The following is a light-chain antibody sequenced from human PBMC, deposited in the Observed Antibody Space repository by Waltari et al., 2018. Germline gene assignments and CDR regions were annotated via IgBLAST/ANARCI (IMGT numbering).Light chain of an antibody. V-gene: IGKV3-20*01. CDR3: QQYDISPLT. CDR2: GTF. CDR1: QTIRTTY. J-gene: IGKJ4*01. Sequence: EIVLTQSPGTLSLSPGEGATLSCRTSQTIRTTYLAWYQQKPGQAPTLLIYGTFSRATGIPDRFTGSVSGTDFSLTISSLEPEDFATYYCQQYDISPLTSGGGTKVEIK.